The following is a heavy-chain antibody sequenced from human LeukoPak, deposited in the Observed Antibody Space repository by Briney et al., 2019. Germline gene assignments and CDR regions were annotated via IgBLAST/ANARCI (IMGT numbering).Heavy chain of an antibody. J-gene: IGHJ4*02. Sequence: KPSETLSLTCIVSTGSISTYYWSWLRQPPGKGLEWIGYIDYSGSTNYNPSLKTRVTMSLDTSNNHFSLRLSSVTAADSAVYYCARVSRRHTLDYWGQGTLVTVSS. CDR3: ARVSRRHTLDY. CDR2: IDYSGST. V-gene: IGHV4-59*01. CDR1: TGSISTYY.